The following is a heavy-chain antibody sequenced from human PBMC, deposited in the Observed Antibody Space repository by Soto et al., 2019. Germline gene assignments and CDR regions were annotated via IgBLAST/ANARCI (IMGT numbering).Heavy chain of an antibody. D-gene: IGHD6-19*01. Sequence: SGPTLVNPTQTLALTCTFSGFSLTTSGVGVGWIRQPPGQALEWLALIYWTDNKRYSASLKNRLTINPDTSKNQFSLQLKSVTPEDTAVYYCARDWGSGWYYYGMDVWGQGTTVTVSS. V-gene: IGHV2-5*01. CDR1: GFSLTTSGVG. J-gene: IGHJ6*02. CDR3: ARDWGSGWYYYGMDV. CDR2: IYWTDNK.